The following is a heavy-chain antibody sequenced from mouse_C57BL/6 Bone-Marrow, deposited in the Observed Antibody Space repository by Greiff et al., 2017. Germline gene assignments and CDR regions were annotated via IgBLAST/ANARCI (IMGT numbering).Heavy chain of an antibody. V-gene: IGHV10-3*01. J-gene: IGHJ4*01. D-gene: IGHD2-4*01. CDR3: VRDRDYDGGYAMDY. CDR2: IRSKSSNYAT. CDR1: GFTFNTYA. Sequence: EVQLVESGGGLVQPKGSLKLSCAASGFTFNTYAMHWVRQAPGKGLEWVARIRSKSSNYATYYADSVKDRFTISRDDSQSMLYLQMNNLKTEDTAMYYCVRDRDYDGGYAMDYWGQGTSVTVSS.